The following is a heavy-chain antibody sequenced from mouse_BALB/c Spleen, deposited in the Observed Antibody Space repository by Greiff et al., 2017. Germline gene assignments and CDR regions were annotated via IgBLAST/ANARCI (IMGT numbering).Heavy chain of an antibody. Sequence: EVQRVESGGGLVKPGGSLKLSCAASGFTFSDYYMYWVRQTPEKRLEWVATISDGGSYTYYPDSVKGRFTISRDNAKNNLYLQMSSLTSEDTAMYYCARAYRYDGDYYAMDDWGQGTSVTVSS. CDR3: ARAYRYDGDYYAMDD. J-gene: IGHJ4*01. CDR2: ISDGGSYT. D-gene: IGHD2-14*01. V-gene: IGHV5-4*02. CDR1: GFTFSDYY.